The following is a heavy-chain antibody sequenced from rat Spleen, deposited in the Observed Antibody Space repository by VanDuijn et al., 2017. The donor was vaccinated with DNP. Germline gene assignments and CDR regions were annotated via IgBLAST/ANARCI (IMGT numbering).Heavy chain of an antibody. CDR3: TTDFERGY. J-gene: IGHJ2*01. V-gene: IGHV5-27*01. D-gene: IGHD1-11*01. CDR1: EFTFSKSD. Sequence: EVQLVESGGGLVQPGRSLKLSCAASEFTFSKSDVAWVRQAPTKGLEWVAAISSRGGAAYYRDSVKGRFTISRDNAKNALYLQMNSLRSEDTATYYCTTDFERGYWGRGVMVTVSS. CDR2: ISSRGGAA.